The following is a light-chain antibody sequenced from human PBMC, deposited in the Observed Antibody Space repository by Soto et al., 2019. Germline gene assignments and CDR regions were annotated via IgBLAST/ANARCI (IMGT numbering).Light chain of an antibody. J-gene: IGKJ5*01. Sequence: AIRMTQSPSSLSASTGDRVTITCRASQGISSYLAWYQQKPGKAPKLLIYAASTLQSGVPSRFSCSGSGTEFTLTISSLQPDEFATYYCQQYNEWPITFGQGTRLEIK. CDR1: QGISSY. CDR2: AAS. V-gene: IGKV1-8*01. CDR3: QQYNEWPIT.